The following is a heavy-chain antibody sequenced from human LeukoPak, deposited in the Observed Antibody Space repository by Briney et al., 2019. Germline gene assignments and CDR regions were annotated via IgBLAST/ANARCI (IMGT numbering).Heavy chain of an antibody. CDR1: GFTVSSNC. CDR3: AIVPDYYDSSGFDY. V-gene: IGHV3-66*01. D-gene: IGHD3-22*01. J-gene: IGHJ4*02. Sequence: GGSLRLSCAASGFTVSSNCMSWVRQAQGKGLEWVSVIYSGGSTYYADSVKGRFTISRDNAKNLLYLQMNSLRAEDTAVYYCAIVPDYYDSSGFDYWGQGTLVTVSS. CDR2: IYSGGST.